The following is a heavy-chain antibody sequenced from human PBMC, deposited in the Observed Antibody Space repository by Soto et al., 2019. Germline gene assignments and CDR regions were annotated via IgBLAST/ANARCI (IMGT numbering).Heavy chain of an antibody. CDR1: GFTFSSYG. Sequence: PGGSLRLSCAASGFTFSSYGMHWVRQAPGKGLEWVAVIWYDGSNKYYADSVKGRFTISRDNSKNTLYLQMNSLRAEDTAVYYCARDGTPRYCSGGSCYPSHYYYGMDVWGQGTTVTSP. V-gene: IGHV3-33*01. D-gene: IGHD2-15*01. CDR2: IWYDGSNK. CDR3: ARDGTPRYCSGGSCYPSHYYYGMDV. J-gene: IGHJ6*02.